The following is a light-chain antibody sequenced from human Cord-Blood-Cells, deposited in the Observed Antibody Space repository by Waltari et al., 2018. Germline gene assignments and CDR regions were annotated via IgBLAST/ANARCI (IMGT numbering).Light chain of an antibody. CDR2: AAS. CDR1: QSISSY. V-gene: IGKV1-39*01. J-gene: IGKJ5*01. CDR3: QQSYSTPIT. Sequence: DIQMTQSPSSLSASVGDSVTITCRASQSISSYLNWYQQKPGKAPKLLIYAASSLQSGVPSRFSGSGSGTDFTLTISRLQPGDFATYYCQQSYSTPITCGQGTRLEIK.